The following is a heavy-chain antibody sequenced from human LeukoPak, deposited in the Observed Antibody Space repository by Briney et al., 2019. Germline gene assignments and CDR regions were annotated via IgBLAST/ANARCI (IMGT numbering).Heavy chain of an antibody. J-gene: IGHJ4*02. CDR3: SRESGPFCPFGY. CDR1: GGSISGTNW. D-gene: IGHD1-26*01. CDR2: ISLAGQT. Sequence: SETLSLTCGVSGGSISGTNWWSWVRQPPGQGLEWIGEISLAGQTNYNPSLNGRVTMSLDKSSNQLSLHLTSVTAADTATYYCSRESGPFCPFGYWGQGTLVIVSS. V-gene: IGHV4/OR15-8*02.